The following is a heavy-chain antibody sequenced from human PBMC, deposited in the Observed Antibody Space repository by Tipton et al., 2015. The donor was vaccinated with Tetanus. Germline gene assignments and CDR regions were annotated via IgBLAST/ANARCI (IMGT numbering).Heavy chain of an antibody. CDR3: AKDISSGYSYGYYYYGMDV. CDR2: ISWNSGSI. J-gene: IGHJ6*02. D-gene: IGHD5-18*01. CDR1: GFTFDDYA. V-gene: IGHV3-9*01. Sequence: SLRLSCAASGFTFDDYAMHWVRQAPGKGLEWVSGISWNSGSIGYADSVKGRFTISRDNAKNSLYLQMNSLRAEDTALYYCAKDISSGYSYGYYYYGMDVWGQGTTVTVSS.